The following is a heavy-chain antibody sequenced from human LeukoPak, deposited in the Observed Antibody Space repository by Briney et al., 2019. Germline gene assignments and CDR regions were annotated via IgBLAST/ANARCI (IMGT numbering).Heavy chain of an antibody. Sequence: SQTLSLTCAISGDSVSSINGAWNWIRQSPSRGLEWLGRTYYRSKWYDEYAESMRGRITINPDTSMNRYFLHLLSVTPEDTAVYYCARDLGNTGWYTFDYWGQGILVTVSS. V-gene: IGHV6-1*01. CDR3: ARDLGNTGWYTFDY. CDR1: GDSVSSINGA. J-gene: IGHJ4*02. D-gene: IGHD6-19*01. CDR2: TYYRSKWYD.